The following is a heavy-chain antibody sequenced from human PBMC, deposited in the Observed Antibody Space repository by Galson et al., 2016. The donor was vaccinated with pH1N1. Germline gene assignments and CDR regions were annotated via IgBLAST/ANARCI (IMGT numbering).Heavy chain of an antibody. D-gene: IGHD3-3*01. J-gene: IGHJ4*02. CDR2: IKPNTGDT. CDR1: GYTFTAYQ. Sequence: SVKVSCKASGYTFTAYQIHWVRQAPGQGLEWMGWIKPNTGDTTYAQKFQGRVTMTSDTSINTAYLEVTSLTTDDTAVYYCARDWSCYFTTNHYWGQGTLVTVSS. V-gene: IGHV1-2*02. CDR3: ARDWSCYFTTNHY.